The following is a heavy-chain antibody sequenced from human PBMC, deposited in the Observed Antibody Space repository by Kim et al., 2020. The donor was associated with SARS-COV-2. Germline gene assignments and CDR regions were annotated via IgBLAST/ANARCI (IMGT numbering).Heavy chain of an antibody. Sequence: SETLSLTCTVSGGSISSGGYYWSWIRQHPGKGLEWIGYIYYSGSTYYNPSLKSRVTISVDTSKNQFSLKLSSVTAADTAVYYCARADTRITMIVVVITAFEIWGQGKMVTVSS. CDR2: IYYSGST. J-gene: IGHJ3*02. D-gene: IGHD3-22*01. V-gene: IGHV4-31*03. CDR1: GGSISSGGYY. CDR3: ARADTRITMIVVVITAFEI.